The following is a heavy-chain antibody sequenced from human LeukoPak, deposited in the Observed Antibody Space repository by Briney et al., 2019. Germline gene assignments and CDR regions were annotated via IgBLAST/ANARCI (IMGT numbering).Heavy chain of an antibody. V-gene: IGHV3-21*01. J-gene: IGHJ3*02. Sequence: PGGSLRLSCTASGFTFGDYAMSWVRQAPGKGLEWVSSISSSSSYIYYADSVKGRFTISRDNAKNSLYLQMNSLRAEDTAVYYCARGGIRITIFSVAFDIWGQGTMVTVSS. D-gene: IGHD3-3*01. CDR3: ARGGIRITIFSVAFDI. CDR1: GFTFGDYA. CDR2: ISSSSSYI.